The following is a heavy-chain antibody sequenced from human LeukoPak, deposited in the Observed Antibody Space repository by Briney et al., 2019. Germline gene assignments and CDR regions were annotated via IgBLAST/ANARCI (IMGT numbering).Heavy chain of an antibody. CDR3: AKELMGFDY. CDR2: VSGTGLTT. CDR1: GFTFSGYA. D-gene: IGHD2-8*01. Sequence: GASLGLSCAASGFTFSGYAMSCGRQAPGKGLEWVSAVSGTGLTTYYADSVKGRFIVSRDNSKNTVYLQMNSLRGEDAAVYYCAKELMGFDYWGQGTLVTVSS. V-gene: IGHV3-23*01. J-gene: IGHJ4*02.